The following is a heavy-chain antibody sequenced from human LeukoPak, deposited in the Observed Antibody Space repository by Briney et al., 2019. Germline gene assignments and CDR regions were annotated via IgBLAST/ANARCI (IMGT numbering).Heavy chain of an antibody. CDR1: GGTFSSSA. CDR2: IIPILGVA. V-gene: IGHV1-69*04. D-gene: IGHD3-22*01. J-gene: IGHJ3*02. CDR3: ARRPQDYYDSSGYYAGDALDI. Sequence: GASVKVSCKASGGTFSSSAINWVRQAPGQGLEWMGRIIPILGVANYAQKFQGRVTITADKPTSTAYMELSSLRSEDTALYYCARRPQDYYDSSGYYAGDALDIWGQGTMVTVSS.